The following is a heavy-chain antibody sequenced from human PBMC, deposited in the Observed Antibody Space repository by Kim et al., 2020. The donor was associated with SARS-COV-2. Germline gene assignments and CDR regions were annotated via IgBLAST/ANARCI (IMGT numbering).Heavy chain of an antibody. CDR3: AGVWITQSDY. V-gene: IGHV3-48*02. D-gene: IGHD1-20*01. CDR2: TI. Sequence: TIYYADSVKGRFTISRDNATTSLYLQMNSLRDDATAVYYCAGVWITQSDYCGQGTLVTVSS. J-gene: IGHJ4*02.